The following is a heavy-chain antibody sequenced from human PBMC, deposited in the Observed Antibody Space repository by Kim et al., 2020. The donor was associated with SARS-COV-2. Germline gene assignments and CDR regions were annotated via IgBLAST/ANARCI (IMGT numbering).Heavy chain of an antibody. CDR2: ISWNSGSI. CDR3: AKDLNYYGSGVGGMDV. J-gene: IGHJ6*02. CDR1: GFTFGDYA. V-gene: IGHV3-9*01. D-gene: IGHD3-10*01. Sequence: GGSLRLSCAASGFTFGDYAMHWVRQAPGKGLEWVSGISWNSGSIGYADSVKGRFTISRDNAKNSLYLQMNSLRAEDTALYYCAKDLNYYGSGVGGMDVWGQGTTVTVSS.